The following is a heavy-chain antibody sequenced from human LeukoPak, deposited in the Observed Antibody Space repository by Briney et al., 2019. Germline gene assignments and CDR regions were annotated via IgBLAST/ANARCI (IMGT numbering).Heavy chain of an antibody. CDR2: INSDGSST. J-gene: IGHJ4*02. Sequence: PGGSLRLSCAASGFTFSKAWMHWVRQAPGKGLVWVSRINSDGSSTRYADSVKGRFTISRDNAKNTLYLQMNSLRADDTAVYYCAGGPWRSDTEGYVFDYWGQGTLVTVSS. D-gene: IGHD3-10*02. V-gene: IGHV3-74*01. CDR1: GFTFSKAW. CDR3: AGGPWRSDTEGYVFDY.